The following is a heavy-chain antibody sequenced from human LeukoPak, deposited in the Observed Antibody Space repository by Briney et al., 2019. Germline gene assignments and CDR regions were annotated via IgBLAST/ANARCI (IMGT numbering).Heavy chain of an antibody. CDR3: ARGTAYSSSSYYYYMDV. J-gene: IGHJ6*03. D-gene: IGHD6-6*01. CDR2: IIPIFGTA. Sequence: ASVKVSCKASGGTFSSYAISWVRQAPGQGLEWMGGIIPIFGTANYAQKFQGRVTMTRNTSISTAYMELSSLRSEDTAVYYCARGTAYSSSSYYYYMDVWGKGTTVTVSS. V-gene: IGHV1-69*05. CDR1: GGTFSSYA.